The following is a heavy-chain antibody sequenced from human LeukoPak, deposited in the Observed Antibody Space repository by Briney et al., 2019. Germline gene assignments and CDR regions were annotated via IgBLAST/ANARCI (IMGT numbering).Heavy chain of an antibody. Sequence: GGSLRLSCAASGFTFSSYGMHWVRQAPGKGLEWVAAIWYDGSIQYYADSVKGRFTISRDNAKNSLYLQMNSLRAEDTAVYYCARGYCSSSSCPLNDYWGQGTLVTVSS. D-gene: IGHD2-2*01. V-gene: IGHV3-33*01. CDR3: ARGYCSSSSCPLNDY. CDR2: IWYDGSIQ. J-gene: IGHJ4*02. CDR1: GFTFSSYG.